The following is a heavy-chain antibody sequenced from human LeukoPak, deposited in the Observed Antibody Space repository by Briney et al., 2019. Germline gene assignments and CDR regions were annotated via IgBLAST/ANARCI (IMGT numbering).Heavy chain of an antibody. V-gene: IGHV3-9*03. D-gene: IGHD3-22*01. CDR2: ISWNSGSI. CDR3: AKDIAGYYDSSGYCFDY. J-gene: IGHJ4*02. CDR1: GFTFSSYA. Sequence: PGGSLRLSCAASGFTFSSYAMHWVRQAPGKGLEWVSGISWNSGSIGYADSVKGRFTISRDNAKNSLYLQRNSLRAEDMALYYCAKDIAGYYDSSGYCFDYWGQGTLVTVSS.